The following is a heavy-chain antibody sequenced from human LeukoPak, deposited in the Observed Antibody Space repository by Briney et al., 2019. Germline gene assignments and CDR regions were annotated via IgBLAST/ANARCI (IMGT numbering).Heavy chain of an antibody. V-gene: IGHV3-7*01. J-gene: IGHJ4*02. D-gene: IGHD3-3*01. CDR3: AREKVDYDFWSAPTYFDY. Sequence: GGSLRLSCAASGFTFSSYWMSWVRQAPGKGLEWVANIKQDGSEKYYVDSVKGRFTISRDNAKNSLYLQMNSLRAEDTAVYYCAREKVDYDFWSAPTYFDYWGQGTLVTVSS. CDR1: GFTFSSYW. CDR2: IKQDGSEK.